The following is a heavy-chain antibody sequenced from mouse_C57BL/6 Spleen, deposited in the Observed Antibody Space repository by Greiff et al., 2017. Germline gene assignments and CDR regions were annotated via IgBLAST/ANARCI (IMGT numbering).Heavy chain of an antibody. J-gene: IGHJ1*03. Sequence: EVQVVESGGGLVKPGGSLKLSCAASGYTFSSYAMSWVRQTPEKRLEWVANISDGGSYTYYPDNVKGRYTLSTDNAKNNRYLQMSHLKSEDTARDYCAGARTGTDWYFAVWGTGTTVTVS. V-gene: IGHV5-4*01. CDR1: GYTFSSYA. CDR2: ISDGGSYT. CDR3: AGARTGTDWYFAV. D-gene: IGHD4-1*01.